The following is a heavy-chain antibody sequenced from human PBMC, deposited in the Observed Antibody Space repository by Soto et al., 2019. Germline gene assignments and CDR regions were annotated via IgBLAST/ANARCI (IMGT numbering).Heavy chain of an antibody. V-gene: IGHV5-51*01. D-gene: IGHD3-3*01. Sequence: PGESLKISCMGSGYNFAVYWIAWVRQMPGKGLELMGIIYPSDSDTRYRPSFQGQVTISADKSISSAYLQWSSLRASDTAMYYCARGGVSTRTFDYWGQGTPVTSPQ. J-gene: IGHJ4*02. CDR2: IYPSDSDT. CDR3: ARGGVSTRTFDY. CDR1: GYNFAVYW.